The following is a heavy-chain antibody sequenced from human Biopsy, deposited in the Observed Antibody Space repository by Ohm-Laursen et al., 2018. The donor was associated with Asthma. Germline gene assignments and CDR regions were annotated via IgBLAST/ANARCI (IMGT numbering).Heavy chain of an antibody. Sequence: SLRLSCAASGFTFDDYAMHWVRQAPGKGLEWVSGVSWNSGSIDYADSVKGRFTISRDNAKNSLYLQMNSLRGADTALYYCVKDIRLQLWGFDSRGQGTLVTVSS. CDR1: GFTFDDYA. J-gene: IGHJ4*02. CDR3: VKDIRLQLWGFDS. V-gene: IGHV3-9*01. D-gene: IGHD6-13*01. CDR2: VSWNSGSI.